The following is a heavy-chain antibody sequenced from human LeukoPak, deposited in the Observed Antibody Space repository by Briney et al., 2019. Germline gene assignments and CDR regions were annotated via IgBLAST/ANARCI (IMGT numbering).Heavy chain of an antibody. CDR1: GFTVSSNY. D-gene: IGHD5-24*01. V-gene: IGHV3-53*01. J-gene: IGHJ4*02. Sequence: GGSLRLSCAASGFTVSSNYMSWVRQAPGKGLEWVSVIYSGGSTYYADSVRGRFTISRDNSKNRLYLQMNSLRAEDTAVYYCARDGMATTRLRFDYWGQGTLVTVSS. CDR2: IYSGGST. CDR3: ARDGMATTRLRFDY.